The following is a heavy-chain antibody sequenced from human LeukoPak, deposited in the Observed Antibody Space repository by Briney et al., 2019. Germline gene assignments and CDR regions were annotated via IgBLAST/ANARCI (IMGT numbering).Heavy chain of an antibody. Sequence: PGGSLRLSCEASGFTFSSYAMSWVRQAPGKGLEWVSAISGNGDSTYFADSVKGRFTISRDNSKNTLYLQMNSLRAEDTAVYYCALGSGRYDSSDFDCWGQGTLVTVSS. CDR3: ALGSGRYDSSDFDC. CDR2: ISGNGDST. D-gene: IGHD3-22*01. CDR1: GFTFSSYA. V-gene: IGHV3-23*01. J-gene: IGHJ4*02.